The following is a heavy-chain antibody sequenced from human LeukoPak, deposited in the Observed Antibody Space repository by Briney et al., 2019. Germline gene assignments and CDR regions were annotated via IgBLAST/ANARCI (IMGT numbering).Heavy chain of an antibody. CDR2: ISAYNGNT. CDR3: ARDRPLRYFDWLSSNFDY. CDR1: GYTFTSYG. J-gene: IGHJ4*02. D-gene: IGHD3-9*01. V-gene: IGHV1-18*01. Sequence: ASVKVSCKASGYTFTSYGISWVRQAPGQWLEWMGWISAYNGNTNYAQKLQGRVTMTTDTSTSTAYMELRSLRSDDTAVYYCARDRPLRYFDWLSSNFDYWGQGTLVTVSS.